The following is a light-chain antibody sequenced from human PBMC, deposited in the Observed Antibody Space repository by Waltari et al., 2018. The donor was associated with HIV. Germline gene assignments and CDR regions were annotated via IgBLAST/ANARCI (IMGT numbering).Light chain of an antibody. CDR3: SSYRSSRTGV. Sequence: QSALTQPASVSGSPGQSITISCTGTSSDVGGYNYVSWYQPHPGKAPKHMIYEVSNRPAGVSSRFTGYESGMTASVTFSGIRAEDEADYNCSSYRSSRTGVVGGGTKLTVL. V-gene: IGLV2-14*01. J-gene: IGLJ3*02. CDR1: SSDVGGYNY. CDR2: EVS.